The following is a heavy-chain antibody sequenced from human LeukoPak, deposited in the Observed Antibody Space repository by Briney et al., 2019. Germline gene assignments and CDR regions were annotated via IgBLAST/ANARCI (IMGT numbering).Heavy chain of an antibody. V-gene: IGHV4-31*03. Sequence: SQTLSLTCTVSGGSISSGGYYWSWIRQHPGKGLEWIGYIHYSGSTYYNPSLKSRVTISVDTSKNQFSLKLSSVTAADTAVYYCARDTIVVVPAAIWNAFDIWGQGTMVTVSS. CDR1: GGSISSGGYY. D-gene: IGHD2-2*01. CDR3: ARDTIVVVPAAIWNAFDI. J-gene: IGHJ3*02. CDR2: IHYSGST.